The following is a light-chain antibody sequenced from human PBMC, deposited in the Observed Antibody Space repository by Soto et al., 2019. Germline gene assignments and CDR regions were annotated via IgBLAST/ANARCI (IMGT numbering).Light chain of an antibody. CDR1: QSVRSN. CDR3: QQYNDWPRLT. Sequence: EIVMTQSPATLSVSPGERATLSCRASQSVRSNLAWYQQKPGQAPRLLIYGASTRATGIPARFSGSGSGTEFPLTISILQSEDFSVYYCQQYNDWPRLTFGGGTKVEIK. V-gene: IGKV3-15*01. J-gene: IGKJ4*01. CDR2: GAS.